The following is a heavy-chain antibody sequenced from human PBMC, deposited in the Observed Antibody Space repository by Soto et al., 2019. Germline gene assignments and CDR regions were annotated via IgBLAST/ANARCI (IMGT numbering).Heavy chain of an antibody. D-gene: IGHD1-26*01. CDR1: GFTFSSYE. CDR3: ARELPSDYYYYGMDV. V-gene: IGHV3-48*03. CDR2: ISSSGSTI. Sequence: GGSLRLSCAASGFTFSSYEMNWVRQAPGKGLEWVSYISSSGSTIYYADSVKGRFTISRDNAKNSLYLQMNSLRAEDTAVYYCARELPSDYYYYGMDVWGQGTTVTVSS. J-gene: IGHJ6*02.